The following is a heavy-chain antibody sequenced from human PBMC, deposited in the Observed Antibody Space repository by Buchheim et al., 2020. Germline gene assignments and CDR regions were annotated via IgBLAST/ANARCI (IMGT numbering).Heavy chain of an antibody. CDR3: ARDSFYGDSTAPYDAFDI. CDR2: ISSSSSTI. D-gene: IGHD4-17*01. Sequence: EVQLVESGGGLVQPGGSLRLSCAASGFTFSSYSMNWVRQAPGKGLEWVSYISSSSSTIYYADSVKGRFTISRDNAKNSLYLQMNSLRDEDTALYHCARDSFYGDSTAPYDAFDIWGQGT. J-gene: IGHJ3*02. V-gene: IGHV3-48*02. CDR1: GFTFSSYS.